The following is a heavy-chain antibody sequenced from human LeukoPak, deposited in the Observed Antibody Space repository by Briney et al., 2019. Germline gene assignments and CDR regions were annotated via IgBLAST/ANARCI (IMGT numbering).Heavy chain of an antibody. Sequence: GGSLRLSCAASGFTFSSYSLNWVRQAPGKGLEWVSSISSSSSYIYYADSVKGRFTISRDNAKNSLYLQMNSLRAEDTAVYYCARDVDCSSTSCYLLRESGTFDYWGQGTLVTVSS. V-gene: IGHV3-21*01. CDR3: ARDVDCSSTSCYLLRESGTFDY. CDR1: GFTFSSYS. J-gene: IGHJ4*02. D-gene: IGHD2-2*01. CDR2: ISSSSSYI.